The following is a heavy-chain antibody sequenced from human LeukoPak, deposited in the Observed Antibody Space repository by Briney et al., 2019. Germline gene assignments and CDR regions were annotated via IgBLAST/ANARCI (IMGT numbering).Heavy chain of an antibody. J-gene: IGHJ4*02. CDR3: ASQEYYDSSGYPAPDY. V-gene: IGHV3-21*01. Sequence: GGSLRLSCAASAFTFSSYCMNCVRHAPGEGLEWVSSISSSSSYIYYADSVKGRFTISRDNAKNSLYLQMNSLRAEDTAVYYCASQEYYDSSGYPAPDYWGQGTLVTVSS. CDR1: AFTFSSYC. CDR2: ISSSSSYI. D-gene: IGHD3-22*01.